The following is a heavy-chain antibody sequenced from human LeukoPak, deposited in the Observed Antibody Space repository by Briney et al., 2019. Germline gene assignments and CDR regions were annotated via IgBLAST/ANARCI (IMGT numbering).Heavy chain of an antibody. J-gene: IGHJ4*02. Sequence: SETLSLTCTVSGGSISSGDYYWSWIRQPPGKGLEWIGYIYYSGSTYYNPSLKSRVTISVDTSKNQFSLKLSSVTAADTAVYYCARGLILEWLSIPYFDYWGQGTLVTVSS. V-gene: IGHV4-30-4*01. CDR3: ARGLILEWLSIPYFDY. CDR2: IYYSGST. CDR1: GGSISSGDYY. D-gene: IGHD3-3*01.